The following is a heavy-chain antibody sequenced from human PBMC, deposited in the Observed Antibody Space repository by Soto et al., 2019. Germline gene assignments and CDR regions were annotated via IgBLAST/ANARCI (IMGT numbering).Heavy chain of an antibody. D-gene: IGHD3-22*01. J-gene: IGHJ5*02. CDR1: GFTLSSYG. CDR2: ISYDGSNK. V-gene: IGHV3-30*18. CDR3: AKDKDYYDSRGLNWFDP. Sequence: GGSLRLSCAASGFTLSSYGMHWVRQAPGKGLEWVAVISYDGSNKYYADSVKGRFTISRDNSKNTLYLQMNSLRAEDTVVYYCAKDKDYYDSRGLNWFDPWGQGTLLTV.